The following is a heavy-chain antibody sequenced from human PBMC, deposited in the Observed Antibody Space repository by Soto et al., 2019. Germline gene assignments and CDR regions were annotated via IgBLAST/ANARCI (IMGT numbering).Heavy chain of an antibody. Sequence: EERLVQSGGGLVQPGGSLRLSCAASGFSVGGNYMSWVRQAPGTGLELVSLIYSGGNPFYADSMKGRFTLSRDNSNSMLYLQMDSLRAEDTAVYYCARGPNFDCWGQGTLVIVSS. CDR2: IYSGGNP. CDR3: ARGPNFDC. CDR1: GFSVGGNY. J-gene: IGHJ5*01. V-gene: IGHV3-53*01.